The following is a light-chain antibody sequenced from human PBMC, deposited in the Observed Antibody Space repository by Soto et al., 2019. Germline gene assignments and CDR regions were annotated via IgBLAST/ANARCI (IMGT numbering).Light chain of an antibody. CDR3: QSYDSGLSGYV. Sequence: QSVLTQPHSVSEAPGQRVTISCTGSSSNIGAGYEAHWYQQVPGTAPKLLIYENNNRPSGVPDRFSGSKSGTSASLAITGLQAEDEAEYYCQSYDSGLSGYVFGTGTKLTVL. CDR1: SSNIGAGYE. CDR2: ENN. V-gene: IGLV1-40*01. J-gene: IGLJ1*01.